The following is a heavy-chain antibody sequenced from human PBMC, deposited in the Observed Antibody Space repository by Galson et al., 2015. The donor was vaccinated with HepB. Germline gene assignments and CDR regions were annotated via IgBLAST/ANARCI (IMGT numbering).Heavy chain of an antibody. J-gene: IGHJ1*01. V-gene: IGHV3-23*01. D-gene: IGHD4-23*01. Sequence: LRLSCAASGFSFRSSAMTWVRQTPGMGLEWVSAISGDSNYIYYGDSVKGRFTISRDNSKNTLYLQMNSLRADDTAANYCASGGISCTGGRWQHWGQGTHATVS. CDR3: ASGGISCTGGRWQH. CDR1: GFSFRSSA. CDR2: ISGDSNYI.